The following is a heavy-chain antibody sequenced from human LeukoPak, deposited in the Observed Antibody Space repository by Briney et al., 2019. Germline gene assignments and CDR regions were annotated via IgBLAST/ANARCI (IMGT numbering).Heavy chain of an antibody. D-gene: IGHD3-16*02. Sequence: GGSLRLSCAASGFTFSSYAMSWVRQAPGRGLEWVSVICADDGDTYYANSVKGRFTISRDNSKNTLFLQMNSLRADDTALYFCAKSAGASCYTSSDYWGQGTLVSVSS. V-gene: IGHV3-23*01. CDR3: AKSAGASCYTSSDY. J-gene: IGHJ4*01. CDR2: ICADDGDT. CDR1: GFTFSSYA.